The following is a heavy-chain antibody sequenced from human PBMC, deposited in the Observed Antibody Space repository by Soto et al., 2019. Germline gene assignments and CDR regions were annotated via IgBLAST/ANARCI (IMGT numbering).Heavy chain of an antibody. J-gene: IGHJ4*02. D-gene: IGHD1-1*01. CDR2: IYHTGST. Sequence: PSETLSLTCSVSGGSISTAGHYWTWIHQPPGKGLEWIGSIYHTGSTYYSKSLRSRLTMSVDTSKSQFSLRLSSVTAADTAVYYCARATGTLRSRNCDYWGQGSLVTVSS. CDR1: GGSISTAGHY. V-gene: IGHV4-31*03. CDR3: ARATGTLRSRNCDY.